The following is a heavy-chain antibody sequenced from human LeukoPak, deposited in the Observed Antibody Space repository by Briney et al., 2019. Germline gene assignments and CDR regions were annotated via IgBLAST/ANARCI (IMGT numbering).Heavy chain of an antibody. V-gene: IGHV3-30*04. D-gene: IGHD6-13*01. CDR3: ARDAPYSSSWYGIFDY. Sequence: GGSLRLSCAASGFSFSNYAMHWVRQAPGKGLEWVAVISYDGSNKYYADSVKGRFTISRDNSKNTLYLQMNSLRAEDTAVYYCARDAPYSSSWYGIFDYWGQGTLVTVSS. J-gene: IGHJ4*02. CDR2: ISYDGSNK. CDR1: GFSFSNYA.